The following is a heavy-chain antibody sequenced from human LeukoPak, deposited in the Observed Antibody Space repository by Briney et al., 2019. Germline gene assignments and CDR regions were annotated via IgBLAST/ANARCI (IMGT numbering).Heavy chain of an antibody. CDR1: GVTFSNYW. V-gene: IGHV3-7*01. CDR3: ATERRGSSTYDGKEAFDF. CDR2: IREDGGEK. Sequence: GGSLRLSCTASGVTFSNYWMSWVRRAPGKGLEWVANIREDGGEKNYVDSVRGRFTITRDNSRNSLYLQMNSLRGEDTAVYYCATERRGSSTYDGKEAFDFWGQGTLVTVSS. D-gene: IGHD6-13*01. J-gene: IGHJ4*02.